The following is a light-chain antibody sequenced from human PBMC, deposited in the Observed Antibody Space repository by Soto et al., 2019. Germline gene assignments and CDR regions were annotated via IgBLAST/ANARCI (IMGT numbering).Light chain of an antibody. CDR1: QSVSSSY. CDR3: QHQGA. Sequence: EIVLTQSPGTLSLSPGERATLSCRASQSVSSSYLAWYQQKPGQAPRLLIYGASSRATGIPDRFSGSGSGTDFTLTMSRLEPEDFAVYYCQHQGAFGQGTKLEIK. J-gene: IGKJ2*01. V-gene: IGKV3-20*01. CDR2: GAS.